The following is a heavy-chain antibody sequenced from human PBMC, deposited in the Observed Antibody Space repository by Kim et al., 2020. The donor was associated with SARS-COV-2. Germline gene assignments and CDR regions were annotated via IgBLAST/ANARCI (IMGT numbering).Heavy chain of an antibody. CDR3: ARGGGDYYDSSGYYFVY. J-gene: IGHJ4*02. V-gene: IGHV1-18*04. D-gene: IGHD3-22*01. CDR2: ISAYNSNT. Sequence: ASVKVSCKASGYTFTSYGISWVRQAPGQGLEWMGWISAYNSNTNYAQKLQGRVTMTTDTSTSTAYMELRSLRSDDTAVDYCARGGGDYYDSSGYYFVYWGQGTLVTVSS. CDR1: GYTFTSYG.